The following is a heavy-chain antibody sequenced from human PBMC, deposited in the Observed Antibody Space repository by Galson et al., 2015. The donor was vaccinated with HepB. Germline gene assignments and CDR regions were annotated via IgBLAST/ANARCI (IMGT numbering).Heavy chain of an antibody. CDR2: IWYDGSNK. Sequence: SLRLSCAASGFTFSSYGMHWVRQAPGKGLEWVAVIWYDGSNKYYADSVKGRFTISRDNSKNTLYLQMNSLRAEDRAVYYCASGELRWGRGAFDYWGQGTLVTVSS. D-gene: IGHD1-26*01. J-gene: IGHJ4*02. CDR3: ASGELRWGRGAFDY. CDR1: GFTFSSYG. V-gene: IGHV3-33*01.